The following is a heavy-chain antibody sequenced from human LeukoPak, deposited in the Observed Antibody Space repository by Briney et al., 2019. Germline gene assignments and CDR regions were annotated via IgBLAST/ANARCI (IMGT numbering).Heavy chain of an antibody. CDR3: ARDLPRGSGDRRSY. Sequence: GGSLRLSCTASGFTFSNYWMSWVRQAPGKGLEWVANIKEDGGNKFYVDSVKGRFTISRDNAKNSLYLQMNSLRAEDTAVYYCARDLPRGSGDRRSYWGQGILVTVS. CDR2: IKEDGGNK. J-gene: IGHJ4*02. V-gene: IGHV3-7*01. D-gene: IGHD3-10*01. CDR1: GFTFSNYW.